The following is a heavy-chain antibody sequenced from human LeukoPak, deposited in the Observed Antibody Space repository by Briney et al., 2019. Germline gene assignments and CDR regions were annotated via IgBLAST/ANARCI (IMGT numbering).Heavy chain of an antibody. CDR3: ARAPPGEGYYDILTGYKGGIDY. CDR2: INPSGGST. CDR1: GYTFTSYY. J-gene: IGHJ4*02. V-gene: IGHV1-46*01. D-gene: IGHD3-9*01. Sequence: GASVKVSCKASGYTFTSYYMHWVRQAPGQGLEWMGIINPSGGSTSYAQKFQGRVTMTRDTSTSTVYMELSSLRSEDTAVYYCARAPPGEGYYDILTGYKGGIDYWGQGTLVTVSS.